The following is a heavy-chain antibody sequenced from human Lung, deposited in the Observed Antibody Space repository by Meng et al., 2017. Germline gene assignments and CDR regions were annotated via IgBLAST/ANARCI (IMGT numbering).Heavy chain of an antibody. CDR2: IHYSGTV. CDR1: GDSISTSPYF. D-gene: IGHD1-1*01. CDR3: ARMESNLSEAFDI. V-gene: IGHV4-39*07. Sequence: QRRVQGCGPVLPKPSETLALTCTVSGDSISTSPYFWAWIRQPPGRGLEWIGKIHYSGTVYHNPSLRSRISILVDTSKNQFSLRLNSVTAADTAVYYCARMESNLSEAFDIWGQGTMVTVSS. J-gene: IGHJ3*02.